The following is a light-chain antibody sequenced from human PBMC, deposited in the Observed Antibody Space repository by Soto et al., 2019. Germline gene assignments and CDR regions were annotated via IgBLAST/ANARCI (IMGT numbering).Light chain of an antibody. CDR2: GAS. Sequence: EVVLTQSPATLSVSPGDRATLSCRASQSVSRNLAWYQQKPGQAPRLLIYGASTRATGVPARFSGSGSATEFSLSISSLQSEDVAVYNCQQYGDWPPETFGQGTKREI. CDR3: QQYGDWPPET. V-gene: IGKV3-15*01. CDR1: QSVSRN. J-gene: IGKJ2*01.